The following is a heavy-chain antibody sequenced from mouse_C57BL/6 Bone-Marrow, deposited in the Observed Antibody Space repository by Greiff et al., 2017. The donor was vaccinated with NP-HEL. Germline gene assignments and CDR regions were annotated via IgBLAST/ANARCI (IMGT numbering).Heavy chain of an antibody. Sequence: EVQLQQSGAELVRPGASVKLSCTVSGFNIKDDYMHWVKQRPEQGLEWIGWIDPENGDTEYASKFQGKATITADPSSNTAYLQLSSLTSEDTAVYYCTTGGSSPYAMDYGGQGTSVTGSS. D-gene: IGHD1-1*01. CDR2: IDPENGDT. V-gene: IGHV14-4*01. CDR1: GFNIKDDY. J-gene: IGHJ4*01. CDR3: TTGGSSPYAMDY.